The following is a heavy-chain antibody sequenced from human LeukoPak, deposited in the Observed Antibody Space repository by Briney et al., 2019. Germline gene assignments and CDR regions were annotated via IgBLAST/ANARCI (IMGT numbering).Heavy chain of an antibody. D-gene: IGHD6-13*01. CDR3: TTDSSSWLGVFDY. J-gene: IGHJ4*02. Sequence: GGSLRLSCAASVFTFCNAWISCVRHAPRKGGEWVGRIKSKTDGGTTDYAAPVKGRFTISRDDSKNTLYLQMNSLKTEDTAVYYCTTDSSSWLGVFDYWGQGTLVTVSS. CDR1: VFTFCNAW. V-gene: IGHV3-15*01. CDR2: IKSKTDGGTT.